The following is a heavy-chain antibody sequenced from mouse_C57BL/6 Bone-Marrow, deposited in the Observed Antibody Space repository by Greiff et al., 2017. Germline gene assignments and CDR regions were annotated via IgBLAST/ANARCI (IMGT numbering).Heavy chain of an antibody. CDR2: INYDGSST. V-gene: IGHV5-16*01. J-gene: IGHJ4*01. CDR1: GFTFSDYY. D-gene: IGHD4-1*01. CDR3: ARGRNWGYAMDY. Sequence: DVKLVESEGGLVQPGSSMKLSCTASGFTFSDYYMAWVRQVPEKGLEWVANINYDGSSTYYLDSLKSRFIISRDNAKNILYLQMSSLKSEDTATYYCARGRNWGYAMDYWGQGTSVTVSS.